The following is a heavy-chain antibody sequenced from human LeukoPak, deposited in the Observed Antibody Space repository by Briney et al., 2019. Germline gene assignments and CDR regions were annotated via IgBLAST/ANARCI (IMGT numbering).Heavy chain of an antibody. CDR3: ARDEASSSWYPTSFDY. Sequence: GGSLRLSCAASGFTVSSNYMSWVRQAPGKGLEWVSVIYSGGSTYYADSVKGRFTISRDNSKNTLYLQMNSLRAEDTAVYYCARDEASSSWYPTSFDYWGQGTLVTVSS. CDR1: GFTVSSNY. D-gene: IGHD6-13*01. J-gene: IGHJ4*02. CDR2: IYSGGST. V-gene: IGHV3-66*01.